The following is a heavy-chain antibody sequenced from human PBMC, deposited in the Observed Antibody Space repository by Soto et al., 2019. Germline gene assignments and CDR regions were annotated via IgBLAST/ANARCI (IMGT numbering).Heavy chain of an antibody. CDR2: ISSSSSTI. D-gene: IGHD1-7*01. J-gene: IGHJ3*02. CDR1: GFTFSSYS. V-gene: IGHV3-48*01. CDR3: ARDVGNAGTTDAFDI. Sequence: EVQLVESGGGLVQPGGSLRLSCAASGFTFSSYSMNWVRQAPGKGLEWVSYISSSSSTIYYADSVKGRFTISRDNAKNSLYLQMNSLRAEDTAVYYCARDVGNAGTTDAFDIWGQGTMVTVSS.